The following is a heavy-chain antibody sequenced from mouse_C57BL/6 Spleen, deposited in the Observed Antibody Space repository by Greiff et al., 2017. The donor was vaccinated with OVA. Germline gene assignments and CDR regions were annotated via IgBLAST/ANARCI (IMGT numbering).Heavy chain of an antibody. CDR2: INPGSGGT. Sequence: QVQLQQSGAELVRPGTSVKVSCKASGYAFTNYLIEWVKQRPGQGLEWIGVINPGSGGTNYNEKFKGKATLTADKSSSTAYMQLSSLTSEDSAVYFCARDSNYEGYFDVWGTGTTVTVSS. CDR1: GYAFTNYL. D-gene: IGHD2-5*01. J-gene: IGHJ1*03. V-gene: IGHV1-54*01. CDR3: ARDSNYEGYFDV.